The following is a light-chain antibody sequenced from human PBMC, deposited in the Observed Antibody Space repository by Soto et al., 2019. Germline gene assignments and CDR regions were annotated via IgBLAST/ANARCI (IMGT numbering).Light chain of an antibody. J-gene: IGKJ1*01. CDR1: QSIRSW. Sequence: DIQMTQSPSTLPASVGDRVTVTCRASQSIRSWLAWYQEKPGKAPKLLIYKASLLETGVPSRFRGSASGTEFNLTISSLQTDDFGTYYCQKYNSHPWTFGQGTKVEMK. V-gene: IGKV1-5*03. CDR2: KAS. CDR3: QKYNSHPWT.